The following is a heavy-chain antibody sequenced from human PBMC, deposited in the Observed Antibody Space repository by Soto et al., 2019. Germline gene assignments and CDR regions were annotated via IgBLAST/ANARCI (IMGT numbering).Heavy chain of an antibody. V-gene: IGHV3-21*01. J-gene: IGHJ4*02. Sequence: EVQLVESGGGLVKPGGSLRLSCVASGFTFSIYSINWVRQAPGKGLEWVSSISSSSDYIYYADSVRGRFSISRDDAKNSLYLQMNSVRAEDTAVYYCARSPGRDGYNHFDYWGQGTLVTVSS. CDR3: ARSPGRDGYNHFDY. CDR1: GFTFSIYS. CDR2: ISSSSDYI. D-gene: IGHD5-12*01.